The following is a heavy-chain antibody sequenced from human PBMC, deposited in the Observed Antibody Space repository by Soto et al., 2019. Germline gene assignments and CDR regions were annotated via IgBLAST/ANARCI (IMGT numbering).Heavy chain of an antibody. D-gene: IGHD1-20*01. CDR1: SGSISSSNW. CDR3: ARKRSRYGWFDP. CDR2: IYHSGST. V-gene: IGHV4-4*02. Sequence: SETLSLTCAVSSGSISSSNWWSWVRQPPGKGLEWIGEIYHSGSTNYNPSLKSRVTISVDKSKNQFSLKLSSVTAADTAVYYCARKRSRYGWFDPWGQGTLVTVSS. J-gene: IGHJ5*02.